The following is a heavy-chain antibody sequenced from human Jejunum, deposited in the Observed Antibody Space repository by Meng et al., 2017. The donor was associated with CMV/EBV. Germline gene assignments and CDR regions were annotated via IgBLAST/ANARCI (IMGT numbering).Heavy chain of an antibody. CDR3: AKKYSGSFDY. J-gene: IGHJ4*02. D-gene: IGHD1-26*01. V-gene: IGHV3-23*05. CDR1: EFTFSSYA. CDR2: IYSGEST. Sequence: SCAASEFTFSSYAMSWVRQAPGKGLEWVSAIYSGESTYYADSVKGRFTISRDNSKNTLYLQMNSLRAEDTVVYYCAKKYSGSFDYWGQGTLVTVSS.